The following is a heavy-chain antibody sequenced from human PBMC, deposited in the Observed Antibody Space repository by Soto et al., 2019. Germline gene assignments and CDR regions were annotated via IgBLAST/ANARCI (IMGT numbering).Heavy chain of an antibody. V-gene: IGHV3-21*01. CDR3: ARRYGSGTYYYYYGMDV. CDR1: GFTFSTYS. CDR2: ISSSSSDI. J-gene: IGHJ6*02. Sequence: PGGSLRLSCAASGFTFSTYSMNGVRQAPGKGLEWVSSISSSSSDIYYADSVKGRFTISRDNAKKSLYLQMNSLRAEDTAVYYCARRYGSGTYYYYYGMDVWGQGTTVTVSS. D-gene: IGHD3-10*01.